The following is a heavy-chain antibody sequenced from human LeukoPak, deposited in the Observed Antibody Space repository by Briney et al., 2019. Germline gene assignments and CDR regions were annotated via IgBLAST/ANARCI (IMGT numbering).Heavy chain of an antibody. V-gene: IGHV4-39*01. CDR3: ARSARDYFDY. CDR2: IYYSGST. Sequence: SETLSLTCTVSGGPISSSSYYWGWIRQPPGKGLEWIRSIYYSGSTYYNPSLKSRVTISVDTSKNQFSLKLSSVTAADTAVYYCARSARDYFDYWGQGTLVTVSS. J-gene: IGHJ4*02. CDR1: GGPISSSSYY.